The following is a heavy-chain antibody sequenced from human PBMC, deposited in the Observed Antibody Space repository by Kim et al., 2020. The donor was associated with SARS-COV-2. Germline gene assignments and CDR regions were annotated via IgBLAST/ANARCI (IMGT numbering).Heavy chain of an antibody. CDR2: IYPGDSDT. CDR1: GYSFTSYW. CDR3: ARVKQLVPVDYYYGMDV. V-gene: IGHV5-51*01. Sequence: GESLKISCKGSGYSFTSYWIGWVRQMPGKGLEWMGIIYPGDSDTRYSPSFQGHVTISADKSISTAYLQWSSLKASDTAMYYCARVKQLVPVDYYYGMDVWGQGTTVTVSS. J-gene: IGHJ6*02. D-gene: IGHD6-6*01.